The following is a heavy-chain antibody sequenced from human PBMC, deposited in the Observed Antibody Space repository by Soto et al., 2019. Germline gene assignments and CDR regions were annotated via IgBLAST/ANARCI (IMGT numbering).Heavy chain of an antibody. Sequence: LETLSLTCAVYGGSFSGYYWSWIRQPPGKGLEWIGEINHSGSTNYNPSLKSRVTISVDTSKNQFSLKLSSVTAADTAVYYCARGGIFWSGYYKPSYYYYMDVWGKGTTVTVSS. CDR2: INHSGST. V-gene: IGHV4-34*01. D-gene: IGHD3-3*01. CDR1: GGSFSGYY. J-gene: IGHJ6*03. CDR3: ARGGIFWSGYYKPSYYYYMDV.